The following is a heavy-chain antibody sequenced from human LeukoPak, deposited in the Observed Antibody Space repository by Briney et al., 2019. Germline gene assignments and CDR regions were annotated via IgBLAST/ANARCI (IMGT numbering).Heavy chain of an antibody. Sequence: GGSLRLSCAASGFTFSSYAMSWVRQAPGKGLEWVSAISGSGGSTYYADSVKGRFTISRDNSKNTLYLQMNSLRAEDTAVYYCAKDRDSGYDITKYLGGQGTLVTVSS. V-gene: IGHV3-23*01. D-gene: IGHD5-12*01. CDR2: ISGSGGST. CDR1: GFTFSSYA. CDR3: AKDRDSGYDITKYL. J-gene: IGHJ4*02.